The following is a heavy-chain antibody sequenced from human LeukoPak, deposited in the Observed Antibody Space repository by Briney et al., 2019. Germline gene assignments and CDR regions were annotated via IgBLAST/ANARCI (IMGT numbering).Heavy chain of an antibody. V-gene: IGHV4-4*07. Sequence: SETLSLTCTVSGGSISSYYWSWIRQPAGKGLEWIGRIYTSGSTNYNPSLKSRVTMSVDTSKNQFSLKLSSVTAADTAVYYCAAFSSTRRSNYYYYYMDVWGKGTTVTVSS. CDR2: IYTSGST. D-gene: IGHD2-2*01. CDR3: AAFSSTRRSNYYYYYMDV. CDR1: GGSISSYY. J-gene: IGHJ6*03.